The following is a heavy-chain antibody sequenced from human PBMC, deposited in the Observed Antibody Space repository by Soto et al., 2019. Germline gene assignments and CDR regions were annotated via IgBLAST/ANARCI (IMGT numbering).Heavy chain of an antibody. V-gene: IGHV3-64D*08. J-gene: IGHJ4*02. D-gene: IGHD2-15*01. CDR1: GFIFSNYA. CDR2: INNNGGST. Sequence: PEGSLRLSCSASGFIFSNYAMHWVRQAPGKGLEYVSHINNNGGSTNYADSVKGRFTISRDNSKNTLYLQMSSLRDDDTAVYYCAIAKFVADGRFDSWGQGDPLTVSS. CDR3: AIAKFVADGRFDS.